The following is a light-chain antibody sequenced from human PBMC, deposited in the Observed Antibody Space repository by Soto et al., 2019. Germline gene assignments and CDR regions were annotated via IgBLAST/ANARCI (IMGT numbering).Light chain of an antibody. CDR1: SSDVGGYDY. V-gene: IGLV2-14*01. J-gene: IGLJ1*01. CDR3: SSYSISTAYL. Sequence: SALTQPASVSGSPGQSITISCTGTSSDVGGYDYVSWYQLHPGKAPKLMVFEVNNRPSGVSYRFSGSKSGNTASLTISGLQAEDEADYFCSSYSISTAYLFGTGTKVTV. CDR2: EVN.